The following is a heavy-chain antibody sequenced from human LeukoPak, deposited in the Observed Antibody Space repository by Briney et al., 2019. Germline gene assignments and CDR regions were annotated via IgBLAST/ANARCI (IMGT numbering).Heavy chain of an antibody. Sequence: GGSLRLSCAASGFTFSSYDMHWVRQATGKGLEWVSAIGTAGDTYYPGSVKGRFTISRENAKNSLYLQMNSLRAGDTAVYYCARGRRWGYYDSSGYYAFDYWGQGTLVTVSS. CDR3: ARGRRWGYYDSSGYYAFDY. CDR1: GFTFSSYD. CDR2: IGTAGDT. J-gene: IGHJ4*02. D-gene: IGHD3-22*01. V-gene: IGHV3-13*01.